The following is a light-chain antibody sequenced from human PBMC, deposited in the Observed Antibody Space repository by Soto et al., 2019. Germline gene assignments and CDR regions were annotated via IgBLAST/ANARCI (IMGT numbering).Light chain of an antibody. Sequence: DIQMTQSPSSVSASVGDRVTITFRASQDINKWLAWYQQKPGLAPNLVIYTASRLHGGGPSRFSGSASGTDFTLTISSLQPEDVAVYYCQQYNNWAFFGQGTKVDI. CDR1: QDINKW. V-gene: IGKV1-12*01. J-gene: IGKJ1*01. CDR3: QQYNNWAF. CDR2: TAS.